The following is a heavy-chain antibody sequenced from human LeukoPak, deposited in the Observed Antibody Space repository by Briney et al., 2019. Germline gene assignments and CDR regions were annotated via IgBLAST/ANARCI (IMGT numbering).Heavy chain of an antibody. CDR1: GFTFSSYS. D-gene: IGHD4-17*01. J-gene: IGHJ4*02. CDR2: ISSSSSYI. CDR3: ARGGAEVYDYGDYSLDY. V-gene: IGHV3-21*01. Sequence: PGGSLRLSCAASGFTFSSYSMNWVRQAPGKGLEWVSCISSSSSYIYYADSVKGRFTISRDNAKNSLYLQMNSLRVEDTAVYYCARGGAEVYDYGDYSLDYWGQGTLVTVSS.